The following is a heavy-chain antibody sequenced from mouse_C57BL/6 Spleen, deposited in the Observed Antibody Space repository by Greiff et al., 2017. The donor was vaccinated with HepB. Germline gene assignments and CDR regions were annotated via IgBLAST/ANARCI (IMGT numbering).Heavy chain of an antibody. CDR2: IYPSDSET. Sequence: QVQLQQPGAELVRPGSSVKLSCKASGYTFTSYWMDWVKQRPGQGLEWIGNIYPSDSETHYNQKFKDKATLTVDKSSSTAYMQLSSLTSEDSAVYYCARKGRTFYAMDYWGQGTSVTVSS. CDR1: GYTFTSYW. J-gene: IGHJ4*01. V-gene: IGHV1-61*01. CDR3: ARKGRTFYAMDY.